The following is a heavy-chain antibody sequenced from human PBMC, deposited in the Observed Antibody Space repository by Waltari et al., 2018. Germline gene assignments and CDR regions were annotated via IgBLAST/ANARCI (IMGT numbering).Heavy chain of an antibody. J-gene: IGHJ4*01. D-gene: IGHD3-16*01. Sequence: QIQLVQSGPELKSPGASVRVSCQTSGYIFSNFAITWVRQAPGQGPEWIGWISAQTGKTTYAPNVHGRLTMTTDTSTNTADMDLRSLKADDTAIYFCAKVGGGQYYFDYWGQGTLVTVSS. CDR3: AKVGGGQYYFDY. CDR1: GYIFSNFA. CDR2: ISAQTGKT. V-gene: IGHV1-18*01.